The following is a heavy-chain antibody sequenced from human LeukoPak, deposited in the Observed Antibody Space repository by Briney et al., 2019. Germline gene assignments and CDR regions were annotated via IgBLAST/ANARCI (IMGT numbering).Heavy chain of an antibody. J-gene: IGHJ4*02. V-gene: IGHV4-59*01. Sequence: SETLSLTCTVSGGSISSYYWSWIRQPPGKGLGWIGYIYYSGSTNYNPSLKSRVTISVDTSKNQFSLKLSSVTAADTAVYYCARARGSYYYFDYWGQGTLVTVSS. CDR1: GGSISSYY. CDR3: ARARGSYYYFDY. D-gene: IGHD1-26*01. CDR2: IYYSGST.